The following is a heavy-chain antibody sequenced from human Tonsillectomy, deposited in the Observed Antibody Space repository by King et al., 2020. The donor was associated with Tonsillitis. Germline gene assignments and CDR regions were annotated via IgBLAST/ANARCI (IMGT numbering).Heavy chain of an antibody. CDR2: ISESGGRT. CDR3: AKDHSGWSYYYGMDV. D-gene: IGHD6-19*01. V-gene: IGHV3-23*04. J-gene: IGHJ6*02. Sequence: DVQLVESGGGLVQPGGSLRLSCAASGFTFSSYAMSWVRQAPGKGLEWVSVISESGGRTYYADSVKDRFTISRDNSKNTLYLQMNSLRPEDTAVYYCAKDHSGWSYYYGMDVWGQGTTVTVSS. CDR1: GFTFSSYA.